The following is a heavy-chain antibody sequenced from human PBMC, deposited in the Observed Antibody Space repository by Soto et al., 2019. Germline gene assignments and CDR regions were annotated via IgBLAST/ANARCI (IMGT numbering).Heavy chain of an antibody. V-gene: IGHV1-24*01. D-gene: IGHD3-3*01. J-gene: IGHJ1*01. CDR1: GYTLTELS. CDR3: ATDHQNYDFWSGYSTAEYFQH. CDR2: FDPEDGET. Sequence: GASVKVSCKVSGYTLTELSMHWVRQAPGKGLEWMGGFDPEDGETIYAQKFQGRVTMTEDTSTDTAYMELSSLRSEDTAVYYCATDHQNYDFWSGYSTAEYFQHWGQGTLVTVSS.